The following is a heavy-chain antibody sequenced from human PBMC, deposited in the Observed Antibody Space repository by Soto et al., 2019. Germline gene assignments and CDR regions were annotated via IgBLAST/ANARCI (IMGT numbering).Heavy chain of an antibody. D-gene: IGHD3-22*01. V-gene: IGHV1-3*01. CDR3: ARNKWLSGYSNGYYYYYGMDY. CDR2: INAGNGNT. CDR1: GYTFTSYA. Sequence: ASVKVSCKASGYTFTSYAMHWVRQAPGQRLEWMGWINAGNGNTKYSQKFQGRVTITRDTSASTAYMELSSLRSEDTAVYYCARNKWLSGYSNGYYYYYGMDYWGQGTLVTVSS. J-gene: IGHJ6*02.